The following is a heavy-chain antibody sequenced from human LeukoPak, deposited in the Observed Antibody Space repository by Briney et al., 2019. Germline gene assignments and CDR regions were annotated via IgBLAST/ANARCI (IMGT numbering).Heavy chain of an antibody. CDR2: ISVYDGKT. CDR1: GYDFSSYG. V-gene: IGHV1-18*01. Sequence: ASVKVSCKASGYDFSSYGLSWVRHVPGQGLQWMGWISVYDGKTDYGPLQGRVTMTTDTFTGTAYMELRNLRSEDTAIYYCARHMTTVVTSLDYRGQGTMVTVSS. CDR3: ARHMTTVVTSLDY. D-gene: IGHD4-23*01. J-gene: IGHJ4*02.